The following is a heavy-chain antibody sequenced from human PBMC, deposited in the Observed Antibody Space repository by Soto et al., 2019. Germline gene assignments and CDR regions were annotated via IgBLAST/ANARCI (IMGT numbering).Heavy chain of an antibody. CDR2: IKSKPDGGTT. V-gene: IGHV3-15*01. CDR1: EVTCSNAW. J-gene: IGHJ3*02. Sequence: GGSLRLSYTASEVTCSNAWRSWVLQAPGKGLEWVCRIKSKPDGGTTDYAAPVTGRFTISREDSKNTLYLQMNSLKPEHTSVYYCTTVKWVLQYFDWLDYDAFDIWAQGTMVKVSS. CDR3: TTVKWVLQYFDWLDYDAFDI. D-gene: IGHD3-9*01.